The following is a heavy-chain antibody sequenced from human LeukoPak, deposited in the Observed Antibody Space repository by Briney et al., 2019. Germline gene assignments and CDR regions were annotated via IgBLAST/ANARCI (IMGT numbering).Heavy chain of an antibody. CDR2: LYSDDIT. J-gene: IGHJ5*02. Sequence: GGSLRLSCAASGFTVSSTYMSWVRQAPGKGLVWDSVLYSDDITYYADSVKGRFAISRDNSKNTLYLQMNSLRAEDTAVYYCARGERGSPIYNWFDPWGQGTLVTVSS. CDR3: ARGERGSPIYNWFDP. D-gene: IGHD1-26*01. CDR1: GFTVSSTY. V-gene: IGHV3-66*02.